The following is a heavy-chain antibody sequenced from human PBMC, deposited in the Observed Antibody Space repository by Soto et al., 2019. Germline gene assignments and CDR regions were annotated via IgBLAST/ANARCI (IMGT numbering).Heavy chain of an antibody. CDR2: INHSGNN. CDR3: ARGGSNDWQVAFDI. J-gene: IGHJ3*02. D-gene: IGHD3-9*01. CDR1: GTSISSYY. V-gene: IGHV4-34*01. Sequence: SETLSLTCTVSGTSISSYYWSWIRQSPGKGLEWIGEINHSGNNNYSPSLKSRVTMSLDTSKNQFSLKLTSVTAADTAVYYCARGGSNDWQVAFDIWRQGTMVSVSS.